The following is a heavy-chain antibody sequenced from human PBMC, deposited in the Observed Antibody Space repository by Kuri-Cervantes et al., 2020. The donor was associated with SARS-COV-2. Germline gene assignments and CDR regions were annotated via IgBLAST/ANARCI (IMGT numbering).Heavy chain of an antibody. CDR1: GFTFSGHW. J-gene: IGHJ4*02. CDR3: ARGRYYYDSSGYYYGLDYYFDY. D-gene: IGHD3-22*01. CDR2: INPDGSYT. Sequence: GESLKISCAASGFTFSGHWIHWVRQAPGKGLVWVSCINPDGSYTNNADSVKGRFTISRENAKNSLYLQMNSLRAGDTAVYYCARGRYYYDSSGYYYGLDYYFDYWGQGTLVTVSS. V-gene: IGHV3-74*01.